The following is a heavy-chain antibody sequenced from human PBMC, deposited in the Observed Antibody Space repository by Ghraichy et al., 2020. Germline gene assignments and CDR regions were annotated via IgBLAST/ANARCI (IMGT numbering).Heavy chain of an antibody. CDR1: GYSISSGYY. CDR2: IYHSGST. D-gene: IGHD3-3*01. Sequence: SETLSLTCAVSGYSISSGYYWGWIRQPPGKGLEWIGSIYHSGSTYYNPSLKSRVTISVDTSKNQFSLKLSSVTAADTAVYYCARGESGEHYDFWSGYAQFVPDYWGQGTLVTVSS. V-gene: IGHV4-38-2*01. J-gene: IGHJ4*02. CDR3: ARGESGEHYDFWSGYAQFVPDY.